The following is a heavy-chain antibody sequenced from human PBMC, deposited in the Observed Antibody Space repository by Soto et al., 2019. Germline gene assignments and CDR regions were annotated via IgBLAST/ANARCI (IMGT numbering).Heavy chain of an antibody. J-gene: IGHJ3*01. Sequence: QVHLVQSAAEVKKPGASVHVSCKASGYDFASYGFSWVRQAPGQGLEWMAWISVYTGDKNYAPKSRGRLTVTTDRSTSVSALDLTGLTSDDTAVYYCVRDGPFFGSWNGKRLEFWGQGTLVSVSS. CDR1: GYDFASYG. CDR3: VRDGPFFGSWNGKRLEF. V-gene: IGHV1-18*04. D-gene: IGHD3-10*01. CDR2: ISVYTGDK.